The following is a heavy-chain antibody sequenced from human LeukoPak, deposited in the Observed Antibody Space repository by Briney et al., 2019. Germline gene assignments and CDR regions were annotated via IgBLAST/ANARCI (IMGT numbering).Heavy chain of an antibody. CDR2: IKEDRTAD. Sequence: PGGSLRLSCAASGFSVRDFWTAWVRQAPGKGLEWVAHIKEDRTADYYVDSVKGRFTISKDDGKNSLHLQMNSLRVEDTAVYYCVRGGWELDYWGQGTLVTVSS. CDR3: VRGGWELDY. V-gene: IGHV3-7*01. J-gene: IGHJ4*02. D-gene: IGHD4-23*01. CDR1: GFSVRDFW.